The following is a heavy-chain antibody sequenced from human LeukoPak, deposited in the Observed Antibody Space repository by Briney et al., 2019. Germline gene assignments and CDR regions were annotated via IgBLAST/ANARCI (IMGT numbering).Heavy chain of an antibody. D-gene: IGHD3-10*01. CDR2: IYSGGHT. Sequence: GGSLRLSCAASGFTISNNYMSWVRQAPGKGLEWVSVIYSGGHTYYADSVTGRFTISRDNSKNTLYLQMNSLRGEDTAVYYCARVSLYGSGSYYIPYNWFDPWGQGTLVTVSS. CDR3: ARVSLYGSGSYYIPYNWFDP. J-gene: IGHJ5*02. CDR1: GFTISNNY. V-gene: IGHV3-66*01.